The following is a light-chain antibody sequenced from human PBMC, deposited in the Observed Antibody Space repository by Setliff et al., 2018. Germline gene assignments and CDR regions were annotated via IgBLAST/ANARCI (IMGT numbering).Light chain of an antibody. CDR2: DVT. CDR3: TAYAGSNNFV. V-gene: IGLV2-8*01. J-gene: IGLJ1*01. CDR1: SIDLSGYTY. Sequence: QSALTQPPSPSGSPGQSVTISCAGTSIDLSGYTYVSWYQQHPGKAPQVIIYDVTKRPSGVPARFSGSKSGNTASLTVSGLQAEDEADYYCTAYAGSNNFVFGTGTKGTVL.